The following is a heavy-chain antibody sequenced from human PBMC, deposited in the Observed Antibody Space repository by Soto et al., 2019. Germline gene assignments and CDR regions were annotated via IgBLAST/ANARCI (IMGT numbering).Heavy chain of an antibody. CDR1: GFTFDDYA. CDR3: AKADRLRFLELDYYYMDV. V-gene: IGHV3-9*01. Sequence: EVQLVESGGGLVQPGRSLRLSCAASGFTFDDYAMHWVRQAPGKGLEWVSGISWISGSIGYADSVKGRFTISRDNAKNSLYLQMNSLRAEDTALYYCAKADRLRFLELDYYYMDVLGKGTTVTVSS. D-gene: IGHD3-3*01. CDR2: ISWISGSI. J-gene: IGHJ6*03.